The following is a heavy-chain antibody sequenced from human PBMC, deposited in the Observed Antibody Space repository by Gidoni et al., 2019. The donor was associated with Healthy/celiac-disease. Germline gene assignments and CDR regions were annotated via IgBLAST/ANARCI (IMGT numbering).Heavy chain of an antibody. J-gene: IGHJ6*03. D-gene: IGHD4-17*01. V-gene: IGHV4-30-4*01. Sequence: QVQLQESGPGLVKPSQTLSLTCTVSGGSISSGDYYWRWIRQPPGKGLEWIGYIYYSGSTYYNPSLKSRVTISVDTSKNQFSLKLSSVTAADTAVYYCARDPHVVDYGDYEASGYMDVWGKGTTVTVSS. CDR3: ARDPHVVDYGDYEASGYMDV. CDR2: IYYSGST. CDR1: GGSISSGDYY.